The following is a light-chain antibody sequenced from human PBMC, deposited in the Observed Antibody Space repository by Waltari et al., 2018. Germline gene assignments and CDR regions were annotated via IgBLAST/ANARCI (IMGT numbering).Light chain of an antibody. CDR1: QSVSSNY. Sequence: EIVLTQSPGTLSLSHGERATLSCRASQSVSSNYLAWYQQKPGQAPRLLIYDASSRATGIPDRFSGSGSGTDFTLTISRLEPEDFAVYFCQQYGSSYTFGPGTKVHIK. V-gene: IGKV3-20*01. J-gene: IGKJ3*01. CDR2: DAS. CDR3: QQYGSSYT.